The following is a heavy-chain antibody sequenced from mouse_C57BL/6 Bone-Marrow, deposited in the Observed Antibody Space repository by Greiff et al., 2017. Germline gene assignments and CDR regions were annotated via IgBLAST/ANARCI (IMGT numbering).Heavy chain of an antibody. Sequence: EVQLQQSGPELVKPGASVKIPCKASGYTFTDYNMDWVKQSHGKSLEWIGDINPNNGGTIYNQKFKGKATLTVDKSSSTAYMGLRSLTSEDTAVYYCARSLTGGFAYWGQGTLVTVSA. D-gene: IGHD4-1*01. J-gene: IGHJ3*01. V-gene: IGHV1-18*01. CDR2: INPNNGGT. CDR3: ARSLTGGFAY. CDR1: GYTFTDYN.